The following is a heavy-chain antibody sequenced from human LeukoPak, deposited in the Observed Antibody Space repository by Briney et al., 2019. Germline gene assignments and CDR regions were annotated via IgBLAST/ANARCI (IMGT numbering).Heavy chain of an antibody. CDR1: GGSFSGYY. CDR2: INHSGST. Sequence: PSETLSLTCAVYGGSFSGYYWSRVRQPPGKGLEWIGEINHSGSTNYNPSLRSRVTISVDTSKNQFSLKLSSVTAADTAVYYCARGMKWAYYYDSSGRRDDAFDIWGQGTMVTVSS. CDR3: ARGMKWAYYYDSSGRRDDAFDI. V-gene: IGHV4-34*01. J-gene: IGHJ3*02. D-gene: IGHD3-22*01.